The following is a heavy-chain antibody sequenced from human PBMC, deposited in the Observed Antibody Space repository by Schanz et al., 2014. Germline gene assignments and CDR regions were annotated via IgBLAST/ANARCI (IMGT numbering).Heavy chain of an antibody. D-gene: IGHD6-13*01. CDR1: GFTFNIYA. CDR3: ARGLIAAAGGAFDY. CDR2: ISGSGTTT. Sequence: EVQLLDSGGGLAQPGGSLRLSCAASGFTFNIYAISWVRQAPGKGLEWVAGISGSGTTTYYADSVRGRFTMSRDNSKNTLYLQMNSLRAGDAAVYYCARGLIAAAGGAFDYWGQGTLVAVSA. J-gene: IGHJ4*02. V-gene: IGHV3-23*01.